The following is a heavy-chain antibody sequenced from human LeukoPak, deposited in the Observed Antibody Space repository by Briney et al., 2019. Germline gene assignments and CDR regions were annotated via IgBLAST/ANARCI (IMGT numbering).Heavy chain of an antibody. V-gene: IGHV4-61*02. J-gene: IGHJ4*02. Sequence: NPSQTLSLTCTVSGGSISSGSYYWSWIRQPAGKGLEWIGRIYTSGSTNYNPSLKSRVTISVDTSKNQFSLKLSSVTAADTAVYYRARGWVSVAGTILYYFDYWGQGTLVTVSS. CDR2: IYTSGST. CDR1: GGSISSGSYY. CDR3: ARGWVSVAGTILYYFDY. D-gene: IGHD6-19*01.